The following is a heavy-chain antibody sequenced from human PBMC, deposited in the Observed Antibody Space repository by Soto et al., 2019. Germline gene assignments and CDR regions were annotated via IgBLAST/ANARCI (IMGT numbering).Heavy chain of an antibody. D-gene: IGHD1-26*01. V-gene: IGHV6-1*01. CDR1: GDSVSNKGAT. Sequence: PSQTLSLTCAISGDSVSNKGATWNWIRQSPSRGLEWLGRAYYRSRWRYDYATSVRGRVTISPDTSKNQFSLQLNSVTPEDTAVYYCARDPPDSNSGLDQWGQGILVTVSS. CDR2: AYYRSRWRY. J-gene: IGHJ4*02. CDR3: ARDPPDSNSGLDQ.